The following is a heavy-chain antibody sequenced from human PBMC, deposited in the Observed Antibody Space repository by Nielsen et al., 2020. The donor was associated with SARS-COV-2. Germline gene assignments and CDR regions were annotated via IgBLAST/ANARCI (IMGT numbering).Heavy chain of an antibody. D-gene: IGHD4-17*01. CDR3: ATTYGDYSGPWRGFDP. CDR1: GYILTELC. Sequence: ASVKLCCKVSGYILTELCMHLVRQAPGKGPEWMGSFDPGDGKTIYAQRFQGRVTMTEDTSTDTAYMELSSLRSEDTAVYYCATTYGDYSGPWRGFDPWGQGTLVTVSS. CDR2: FDPGDGKT. V-gene: IGHV1-24*01. J-gene: IGHJ5*02.